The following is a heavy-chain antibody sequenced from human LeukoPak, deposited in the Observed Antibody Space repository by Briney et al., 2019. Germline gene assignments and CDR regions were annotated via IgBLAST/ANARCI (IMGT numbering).Heavy chain of an antibody. D-gene: IGHD2/OR15-2a*01. CDR1: GFTFSSYS. Sequence: GGSLRLSCAASGFTFSSYSMNWVRQAPGKGLEWVSSISSSSSYIYYADSVKGRFTISRDNAKNSLYLQMNSLRAEDTAVYYCARGNLVLRKNFDYWGQGTLVTVSS. V-gene: IGHV3-21*01. J-gene: IGHJ4*02. CDR2: ISSSSSYI. CDR3: ARGNLVLRKNFDY.